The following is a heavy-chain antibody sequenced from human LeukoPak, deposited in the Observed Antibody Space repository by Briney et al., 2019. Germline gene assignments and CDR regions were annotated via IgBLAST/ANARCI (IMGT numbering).Heavy chain of an antibody. CDR2: IYYSGST. CDR1: GGSISSYY. CDR3: VSGHPLPYDSSGYKPG. V-gene: IGHV4-59*01. J-gene: IGHJ4*02. D-gene: IGHD3-22*01. Sequence: SETLSLTCTVSGGSISSYYWSWIRQPPGKGLGGIGYIYYSGSTNYNPSLKSRFTISVDTSKNQFSLKLSSVTAEDTAVYYCVSGHPLPYDSSGYKPGWGQGTLVTVSS.